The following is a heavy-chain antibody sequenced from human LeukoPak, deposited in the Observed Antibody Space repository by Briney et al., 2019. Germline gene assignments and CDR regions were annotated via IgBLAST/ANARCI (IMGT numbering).Heavy chain of an antibody. CDR1: GGSISSFSYY. V-gene: IGHV4-61*02. CDR3: ASEGIAVAGTDAFDI. Sequence: SQTLSLTCTVSGGSISSFSYYWSWIRQSAGKGLEWIGRVYSTGSTNYNPSLKSRVTIAPDTSKNQFSLKLSSVTAADTAVYYCASEGIAVAGTDAFDIWGQGTMVTVSS. CDR2: VYSTGST. D-gene: IGHD6-19*01. J-gene: IGHJ3*02.